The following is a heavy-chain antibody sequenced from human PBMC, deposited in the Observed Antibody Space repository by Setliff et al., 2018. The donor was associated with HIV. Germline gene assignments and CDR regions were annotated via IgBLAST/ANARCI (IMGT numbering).Heavy chain of an antibody. CDR3: ARGRSRWTYYNYYYMDV. V-gene: IGHV4-59*08. Sequence: PSETLSLTCTVSGVSISSHYWSWIRQPPGKELEWIGYIFSSGSTTYNPSLKSRVTISIDTSKNHFSLRRSSVTAADTAVYYCARGRSRWTYYNYYYMDVWGQGTLVTVSS. CDR1: GVSISSHY. CDR2: IFSSGST. D-gene: IGHD6-13*01. J-gene: IGHJ6*03.